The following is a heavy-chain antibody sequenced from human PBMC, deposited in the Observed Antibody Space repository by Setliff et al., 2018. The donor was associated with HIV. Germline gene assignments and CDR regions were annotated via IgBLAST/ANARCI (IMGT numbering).Heavy chain of an antibody. CDR3: AREDSSWYGSLDY. D-gene: IGHD6-13*01. V-gene: IGHV3-23*01. J-gene: IGHJ4*02. CDR2: IRGSGSGDTT. Sequence: PGGSLRLSCAASGFIFSSYAMTWVRQAPGKGLEWVSTIRGSGSGDTTHYADFVKGRFTISRDNSKNTVYLQMNSLRAEDMAIYYCAREDSSWYGSLDYWGQGTPVT. CDR1: GFIFSSYA.